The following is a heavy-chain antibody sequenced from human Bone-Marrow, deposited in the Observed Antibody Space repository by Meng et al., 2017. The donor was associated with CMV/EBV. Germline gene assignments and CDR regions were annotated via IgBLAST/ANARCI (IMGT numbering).Heavy chain of an antibody. CDR3: AKDSRAYYYDSRPKGSFDY. Sequence: GESLKISCAASGFTFSSYAMSWVRQAPGKGLEWVSVIYSGGSSTYYADSVKGRFTISRDNAKNSLYLQMNSLRAEDTALYYCAKDSRAYYYDSRPKGSFDYWGQGTLVTVSS. D-gene: IGHD3-22*01. V-gene: IGHV3-23*03. CDR2: IYSGGSST. J-gene: IGHJ4*02. CDR1: GFTFSSYA.